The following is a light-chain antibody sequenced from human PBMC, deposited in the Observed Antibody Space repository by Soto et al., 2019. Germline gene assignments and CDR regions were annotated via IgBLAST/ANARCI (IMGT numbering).Light chain of an antibody. V-gene: IGLV2-8*01. CDR3: SSYAGSNSLI. J-gene: IGLJ1*01. CDR1: SSDVGGYNH. CDR2: DVI. Sequence: QSALTQPPSASGALGQSVTISCTGTSSDVGGYNHVSWYQQHPGKAPKLLIYDVIHRPSGVPDRFFGSKSGNTASLTVSGLQADDEVDYYCSSYAGSNSLIFGTGTKLTVL.